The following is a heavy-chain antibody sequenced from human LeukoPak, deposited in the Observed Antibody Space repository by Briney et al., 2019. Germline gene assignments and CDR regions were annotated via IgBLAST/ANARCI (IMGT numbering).Heavy chain of an antibody. CDR1: GFTFSSYA. Sequence: PGGSLRLSCAASGFTFSSYAMSWVRQAPGKGLEWVSAISGSGGSTYYADSVKGRFTISRDNSKNTLYLQMNSLRAEDTAVYYCARAGAYYGSGSYVGAANDAFDIWGQGTMVTVSS. CDR2: ISGSGGST. V-gene: IGHV3-23*01. J-gene: IGHJ3*02. D-gene: IGHD3-10*01. CDR3: ARAGAYYGSGSYVGAANDAFDI.